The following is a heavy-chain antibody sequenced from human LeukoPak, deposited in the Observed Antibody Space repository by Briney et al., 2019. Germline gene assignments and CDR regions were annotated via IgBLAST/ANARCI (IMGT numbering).Heavy chain of an antibody. Sequence: GGSLRLSCAASGFSVSSNYMSWVRQAPGKGLDWVSVIYTDGTTYYADSVRGRFTISRDESKNTLHLQMGSLRADDTAVYYCAREGEYSGSPTDYWGQGTLVTVSS. J-gene: IGHJ4*02. V-gene: IGHV3-53*01. D-gene: IGHD5-12*01. CDR3: AREGEYSGSPTDY. CDR1: GFSVSSNY. CDR2: IYTDGTT.